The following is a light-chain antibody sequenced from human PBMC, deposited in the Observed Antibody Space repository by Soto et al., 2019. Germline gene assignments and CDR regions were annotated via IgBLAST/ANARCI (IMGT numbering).Light chain of an antibody. CDR3: SSSTDTDTLVI. CDR2: EVS. J-gene: IGLJ2*01. V-gene: IGLV2-14*01. CDR1: TSDVGRYKF. Sequence: QSVLTQPASVSGSPGQSITISCTGTTSDVGRYKFVSWYQHHPGKAPKLLIFEVSKRPSGVSSRFSGSKSGNTASLTISGLQAEDEATYYCSSSTDTDTLVIFGGGTKLTVL.